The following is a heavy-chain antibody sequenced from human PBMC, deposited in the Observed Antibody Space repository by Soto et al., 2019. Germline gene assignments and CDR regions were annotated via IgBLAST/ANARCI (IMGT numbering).Heavy chain of an antibody. J-gene: IGHJ1*01. Sequence: GSLRLSCAASGFTFSSYSMNWVRQAPWKGLEWVSYISSSGSTIYYADSVKGRFTISRDNAKNSLYLQMNSLRAEDTAVYYCARAAPPFQHWGQGTLVTVSS. CDR2: ISSSGSTI. CDR1: GFTFSSYS. V-gene: IGHV3-48*01. D-gene: IGHD6-25*01. CDR3: ARAAPPFQH.